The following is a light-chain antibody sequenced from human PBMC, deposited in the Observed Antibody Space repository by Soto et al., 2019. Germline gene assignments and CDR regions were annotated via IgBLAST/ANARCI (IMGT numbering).Light chain of an antibody. CDR1: QRLSASD. Sequence: EIVLTQSPGTLSLSPVQRATLSCRASQRLSASDIAWYQQKPGQAPRLLIHDASSRATGIPDRFSGSGSGTDFTLTISSLEPEDLAVYYCQQRSNSITFGQGTRLEIK. J-gene: IGKJ5*01. CDR3: QQRSNSIT. CDR2: DAS. V-gene: IGKV3D-20*02.